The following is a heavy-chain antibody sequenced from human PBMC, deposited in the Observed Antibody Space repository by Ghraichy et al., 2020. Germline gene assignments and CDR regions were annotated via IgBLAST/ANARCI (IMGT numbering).Heavy chain of an antibody. CDR1: GFTFSSYW. Sequence: GGSLRLSCAASGFTFSSYWMSWVRQAPGKGLEWVANIKQDGSEKYYVDSVKGRFTISRDNAKNSLYLQMNSLRAEDTAVYYCAGAPIAVAAIYWYFDLWGRGTLVTVSS. D-gene: IGHD6-19*01. V-gene: IGHV3-7*03. J-gene: IGHJ2*01. CDR2: IKQDGSEK. CDR3: AGAPIAVAAIYWYFDL.